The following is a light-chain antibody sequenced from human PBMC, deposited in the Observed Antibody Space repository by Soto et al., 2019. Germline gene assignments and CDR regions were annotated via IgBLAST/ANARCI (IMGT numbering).Light chain of an antibody. CDR2: KAS. CDR1: QNINNW. Sequence: DIQMAQSPSTLSASVGDRVTITCRASQNINNWLAWYQQKPGKAPKLLIYKASTLQRGVPSRFSGSASGTEFTLTISGLQPDDFATYYCQQYHAFVTFGQGTKVDIK. CDR3: QQYHAFVT. J-gene: IGKJ1*01. V-gene: IGKV1-5*03.